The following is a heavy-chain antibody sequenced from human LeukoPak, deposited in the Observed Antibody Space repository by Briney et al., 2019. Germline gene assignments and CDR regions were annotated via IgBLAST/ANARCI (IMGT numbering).Heavy chain of an antibody. CDR3: ARVEEYQLPPDY. Sequence: GGSLRLSCAASGFTFSSYGMHWVRQAPGKGLEWVAVIWYDGSNKYYADSVKGRFTISRDNSKNTLYLQMNSLRAEDTAVYHCARVEEYQLPPDYWGQGTLVTVSS. CDR1: GFTFSSYG. D-gene: IGHD2-2*01. J-gene: IGHJ4*02. V-gene: IGHV3-33*01. CDR2: IWYDGSNK.